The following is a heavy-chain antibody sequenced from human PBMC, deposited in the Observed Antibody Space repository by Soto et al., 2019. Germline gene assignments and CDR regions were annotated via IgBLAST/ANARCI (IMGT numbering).Heavy chain of an antibody. J-gene: IGHJ4*02. CDR2: INPNSGNI. CDR3: ARGRASGSYYLLDY. V-gene: IGHV1-8*01. CDR1: GDTFTTYD. Sequence: GASVKVSCMASGDTFTTYDINWVRQATGHGLEWMGWINPNSGNIGYAQRFQGRVTMTRDTAIRTAYMEVSSLRSDDTAVYYCARGRASGSYYLLDYWGQGTLVTVSS. D-gene: IGHD3-10*01.